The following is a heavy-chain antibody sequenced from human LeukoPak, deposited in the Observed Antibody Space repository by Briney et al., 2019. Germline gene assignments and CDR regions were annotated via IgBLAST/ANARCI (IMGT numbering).Heavy chain of an antibody. D-gene: IGHD6-6*01. J-gene: IGHJ5*02. V-gene: IGHV4-39*01. CDR1: GGSISSSDYY. Sequence: SETLSLTCTVSGGSISSSDYYWAWIRQPPGKGLEWLGTINYSGSNSYNPSLKSRVTIYVDTAKNQISLKLDSVTAADTAVYSCARYSSSSGWFDPWGQGSLVTVSS. CDR2: INYSGSN. CDR3: ARYSSSSGWFDP.